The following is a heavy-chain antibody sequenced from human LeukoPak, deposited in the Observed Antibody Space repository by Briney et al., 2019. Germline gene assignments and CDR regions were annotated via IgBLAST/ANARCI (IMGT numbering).Heavy chain of an antibody. CDR1: GFTFSSYA. CDR2: IPYDGSNK. V-gene: IGHV3-30-3*01. J-gene: IGHJ3*02. CDR3: AGSGPDILDAFDI. Sequence: GGSLRLSCAASGFTFSSYAMHWVRQAPGKGLEWVAVIPYDGSNKYYADSVKGRFTISRDNSKNTLYLQMNSLRAEDTAVYYCAGSGPDILDAFDIWGQGTMVTVPS. D-gene: IGHD6-19*01.